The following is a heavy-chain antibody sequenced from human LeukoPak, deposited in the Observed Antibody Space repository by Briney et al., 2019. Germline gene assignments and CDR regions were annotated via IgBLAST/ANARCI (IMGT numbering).Heavy chain of an antibody. CDR3: ARTPEWYYYDSSGAFYFDY. V-gene: IGHV3-53*01. J-gene: IGHJ4*02. CDR1: GFTVSSNY. CDR2: IYSGGST. Sequence: GGSLRLSCAASGFTVSSNYMSWVRQAPGKGLEWVSVIYSGGSTYYADSVEGRFTISRDNSKNTLYLQMNSLRAEDTAVYYCARTPEWYYYDSSGAFYFDYWGQGTLVTVSS. D-gene: IGHD3-22*01.